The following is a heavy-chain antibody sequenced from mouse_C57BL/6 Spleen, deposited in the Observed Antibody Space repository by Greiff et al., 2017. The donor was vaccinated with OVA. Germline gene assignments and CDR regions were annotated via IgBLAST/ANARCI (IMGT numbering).Heavy chain of an antibody. Sequence: VQLQQPGAELVKPGASVKLSCKASGYTFTSYWMQWVKQRPGQGLEWIGEIDPSDSYTNYNQKFKGKATLTVDTSSSTAYMQLSSLTSEDSAVYYCVYYGSSFFAYWGQGTLVTVSA. CDR3: VYYGSSFFAY. CDR1: GYTFTSYW. J-gene: IGHJ3*01. D-gene: IGHD1-1*01. V-gene: IGHV1-50*01. CDR2: IDPSDSYT.